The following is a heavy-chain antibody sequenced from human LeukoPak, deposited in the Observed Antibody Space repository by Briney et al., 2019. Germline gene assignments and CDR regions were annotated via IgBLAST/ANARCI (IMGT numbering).Heavy chain of an antibody. J-gene: IGHJ4*02. CDR1: GYSFTNYW. V-gene: IGHV5-51*01. CDR2: IYPGDSDT. Sequence: GESLKISCKGSGYSFTNYWIAWVRQMPGKGLEWVGIIYPGDSDTRYSPSFQGQVTISADKSISTAYLQWSSLKASDTAMYYCARHAVRDGFNRHNDYWGQGTLVTVSS. CDR3: ARHAVRDGFNRHNDY. D-gene: IGHD5-24*01.